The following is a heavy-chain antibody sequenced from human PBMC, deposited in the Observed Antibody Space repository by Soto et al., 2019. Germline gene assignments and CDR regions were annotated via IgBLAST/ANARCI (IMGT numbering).Heavy chain of an antibody. CDR1: GYTFTSYG. CDR2: ISAYNGNT. D-gene: IGHD3-16*02. Sequence: QVQLVQSGAEVKKPGASVKVSCKASGYTFTSYGISWVRQAPGQGLEWMGWISAYNGNTNYAQKLQGRVTMTTDTPTRTAYMELRSLRSDDTAVYYCARYDYVWGSYRYTAFDYWGQGNLVTVSS. CDR3: ARYDYVWGSYRYTAFDY. V-gene: IGHV1-18*04. J-gene: IGHJ4*02.